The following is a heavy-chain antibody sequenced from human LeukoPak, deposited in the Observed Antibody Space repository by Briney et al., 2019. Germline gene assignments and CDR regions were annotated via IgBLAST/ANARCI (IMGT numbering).Heavy chain of an antibody. V-gene: IGHV4-39*07. CDR3: ARESRRIAAAGPSYYMDV. J-gene: IGHJ6*03. CDR2: IYYSGST. D-gene: IGHD6-13*01. CDR1: GGSISSSSYY. Sequence: KPSETLSLTCTVSGGSISSSSYYWGWIRQPPGKGLEWIGSIYYSGSTYYNPSLKSRVTISVDTSKNQSSLMLNSVTAADTAVYYCARESRRIAAAGPSYYMDVWGRGTTVTVSS.